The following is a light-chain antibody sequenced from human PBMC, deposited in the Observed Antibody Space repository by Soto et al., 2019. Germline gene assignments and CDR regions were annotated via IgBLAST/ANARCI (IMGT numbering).Light chain of an antibody. CDR3: QLYGTSPRYI. V-gene: IGKV3-20*01. J-gene: IGKJ2*01. CDR1: QAVTNNY. Sequence: ETILTQSPGTLSLSPGERATLSCKTSQAVTNNYLAWYQQQFGQAPRLLIYGASSRATAITDRFSGSGAGTDFTLTITRLEPEDFSVYYCQLYGTSPRYIFGQGTKLELK. CDR2: GAS.